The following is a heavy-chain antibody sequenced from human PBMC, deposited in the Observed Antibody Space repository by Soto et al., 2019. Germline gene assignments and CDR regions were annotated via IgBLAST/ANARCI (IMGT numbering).Heavy chain of an antibody. D-gene: IGHD3-22*01. CDR3: ARINLDYDSSGYYDY. J-gene: IGHJ4*02. Sequence: SGPTLVNPTQTLTLTCTFSGFSLSTSGMCVSWIRQPPGKALEWLARIDWDDDKYYSTSLKTRLTISKDTSKNQVVLTMTNMDPVDTATYYCARINLDYDSSGYYDYWGQGTLVTVSS. CDR1: GFSLSTSGMC. CDR2: IDWDDDK. V-gene: IGHV2-70*11.